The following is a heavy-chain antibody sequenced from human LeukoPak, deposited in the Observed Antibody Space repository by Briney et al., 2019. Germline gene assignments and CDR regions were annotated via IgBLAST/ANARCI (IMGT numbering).Heavy chain of an antibody. CDR2: IDGDGSST. Sequence: GGSLRLSCAASGFTFSKYWMQWLRQAPGKGLVWASRIDGDGSSTNYADSVKGRFTISRDNAKNTLYLQMNSLRAEDTAVYYCARGYSGYFYYWGQGTLVTVSS. CDR1: GFTFSKYW. CDR3: ARGYSGYFYY. V-gene: IGHV3-74*01. D-gene: IGHD5-12*01. J-gene: IGHJ4*02.